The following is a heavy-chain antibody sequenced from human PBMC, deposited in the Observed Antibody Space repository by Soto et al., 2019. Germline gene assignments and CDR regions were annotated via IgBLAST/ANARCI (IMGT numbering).Heavy chain of an antibody. D-gene: IGHD6-13*01. CDR3: ASTADLSAAGMWGYFQH. J-gene: IGHJ1*01. Sequence: QVQLVESGGGVVQPGRSLRLSCAASGFTFSSYAMHWVRQAPGKGLEWVAVISYDGSNKYYADSVKGRFTISRDNSKNTLYLQINSMRAEDTAVYYCASTADLSAAGMWGYFQHWGQGTLVTVSS. V-gene: IGHV3-30-3*01. CDR2: ISYDGSNK. CDR1: GFTFSSYA.